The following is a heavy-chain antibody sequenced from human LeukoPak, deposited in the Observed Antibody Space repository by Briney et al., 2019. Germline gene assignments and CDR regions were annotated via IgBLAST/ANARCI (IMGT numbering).Heavy chain of an antibody. Sequence: SVKVSCKASGGTFSSYAISWVRQAPGQGLEWMGGIIPIFGTANYAQKFQGRVTMTWDTSISTAYMELSRLTSDDTAVYYCARDPPSSIAGRPIFDYWGQGTLVTVSS. CDR1: GGTFSSYA. CDR3: ARDPPSSIAGRPIFDY. J-gene: IGHJ4*02. CDR2: IIPIFGTA. V-gene: IGHV1-69*06. D-gene: IGHD6-6*01.